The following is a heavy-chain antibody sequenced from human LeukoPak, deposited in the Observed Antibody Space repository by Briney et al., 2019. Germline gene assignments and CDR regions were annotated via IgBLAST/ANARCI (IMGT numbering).Heavy chain of an antibody. Sequence: GESLKISCKGSGYSFSDYWIGWVRQMPGKGLQWMGIIYPGDSDTRYSPSFQGQVTISADKSIGTAYLQWSSLKASDSAMYYCARPLDSGSYWGFDRWGQGTLVTVSS. CDR2: IYPGDSDT. CDR1: GYSFSDYW. CDR3: ARPLDSGSYWGFDR. J-gene: IGHJ4*02. D-gene: IGHD1-26*01. V-gene: IGHV5-51*01.